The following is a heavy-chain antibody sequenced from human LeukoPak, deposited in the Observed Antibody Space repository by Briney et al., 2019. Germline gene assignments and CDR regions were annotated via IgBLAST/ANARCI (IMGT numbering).Heavy chain of an antibody. CDR1: GFTFSSYE. CDR2: ISSSGSTI. Sequence: GSLRLSCAASGFTFSSYEMNWVRQAPGKGLEWVSYISSSGSTIYYADSVKGRFTISRDNAKNSLYLQMNSLRAEDTAVYYCARDGVVPADHWGQGTLVTVSS. J-gene: IGHJ4*02. V-gene: IGHV3-48*03. CDR3: ARDGVVPADH. D-gene: IGHD2-2*01.